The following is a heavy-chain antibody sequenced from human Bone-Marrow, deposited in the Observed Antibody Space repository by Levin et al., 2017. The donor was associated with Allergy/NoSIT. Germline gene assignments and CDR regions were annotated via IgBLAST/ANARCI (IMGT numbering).Heavy chain of an antibody. CDR1: GFTFSSYS. CDR3: ARVNGVRIAAHYYGMDV. V-gene: IGHV3-21*01. J-gene: IGHJ6*02. Sequence: GESLKISCAASGFTFSSYSMNWVRQAPGKGLEWVSSISSSSSYIYYADSVKGRFTISRDNAKNSLYLQMNSLRAEDTAVYYCARVNGVRIAAHYYGMDVWGQGTTVTVSS. CDR2: ISSSSSYI. D-gene: IGHD6-6*01.